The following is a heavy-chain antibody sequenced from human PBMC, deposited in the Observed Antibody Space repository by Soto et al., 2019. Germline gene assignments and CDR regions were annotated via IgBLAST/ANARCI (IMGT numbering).Heavy chain of an antibody. CDR2: ISGSGGST. V-gene: IGHV3-64*04. Sequence: GGSLRLSCSASGFTFTNYAMHWVRQTPGKGLKYVSAISGSGGSTYYADSVKGRFTISRDNSKNTLYLQMNSLRAEDTAVYYCAKGIVVVKDAFDIWGQGTMVTVSS. CDR1: GFTFTNYA. CDR3: AKGIVVVKDAFDI. J-gene: IGHJ3*02. D-gene: IGHD3-22*01.